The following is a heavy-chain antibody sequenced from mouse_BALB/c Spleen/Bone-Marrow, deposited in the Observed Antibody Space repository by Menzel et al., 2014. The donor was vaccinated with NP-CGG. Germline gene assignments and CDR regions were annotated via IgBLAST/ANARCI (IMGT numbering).Heavy chain of an antibody. D-gene: IGHD1-1*01. CDR2: INTYSGDA. V-gene: IGHV1-67*01. J-gene: IGHJ2*01. CDR3: ARDYGSSHFDH. Sequence: SGPELVRPGVSVKISCKGSGYTFTDYAMHWVKQSHAKSLEWIGVINTYSGDANCNQKFKGKATMTVDKSSSTAYMELARLTSEDSAIYYCARDYGSSHFDHWGQGSTLTVSS. CDR1: GYTFTDYA.